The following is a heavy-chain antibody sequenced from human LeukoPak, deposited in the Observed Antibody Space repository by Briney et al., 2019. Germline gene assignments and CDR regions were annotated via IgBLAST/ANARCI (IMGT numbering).Heavy chain of an antibody. CDR3: AREVGATTHYYYYMDV. J-gene: IGHJ6*03. CDR2: INPNSGGA. Sequence: ASVKVSCKASGYTFTGYYMHWVRQAPGQGLEWMGWINPNSGGANYAQKFQGRVTMTRDTSISTAYMELSRLRSDDTAVYYCAREVGATTHYYYYMDVWGKGTTVAVSS. CDR1: GYTFTGYY. V-gene: IGHV1-2*02. D-gene: IGHD1-26*01.